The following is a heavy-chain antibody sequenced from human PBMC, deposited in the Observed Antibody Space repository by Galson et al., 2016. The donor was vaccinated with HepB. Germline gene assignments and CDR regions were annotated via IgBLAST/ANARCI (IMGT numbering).Heavy chain of an antibody. V-gene: IGHV4-4*07. CDR2: IYSSGST. D-gene: IGHD2-2*01. CDR3: ARTIVSAARGAFDI. J-gene: IGHJ3*02. Sequence: ETLSLTCTVSGDSISSYYWSWIRQPAGKGPEWIGRIYSSGSTNYNPSLKSRVTMPVDTSKNQFSLKLSSVAGADTAVYYCARTIVSAARGAFDIWGQGTMVTVSS. CDR1: GDSISSYY.